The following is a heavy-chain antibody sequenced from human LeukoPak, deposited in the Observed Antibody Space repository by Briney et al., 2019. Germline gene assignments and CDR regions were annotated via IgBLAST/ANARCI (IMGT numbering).Heavy chain of an antibody. Sequence: SETLSLTCTVSGGSISSGGYYWRWIRQHPGKGLEWIGYIYYSGSTYYNPSLKSRVTISVDTSKNQFSLKLSSVTAADTAVYYCARVSRATAGTTYYFDYWGQGTLVTVSS. CDR3: ARVSRATAGTTYYFDY. J-gene: IGHJ4*02. CDR1: GGSISSGGYY. CDR2: IYYSGST. D-gene: IGHD6-19*01. V-gene: IGHV4-31*03.